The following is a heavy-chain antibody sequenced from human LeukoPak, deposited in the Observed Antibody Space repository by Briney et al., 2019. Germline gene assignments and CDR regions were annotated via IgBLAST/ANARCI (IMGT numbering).Heavy chain of an antibody. CDR2: INHSRIT. CDR1: GGSFSGYY. D-gene: IGHD6-19*01. V-gene: IGHV4-34*01. CDR3: ARDRIAVAGYFDY. Sequence: SETLSLTCAVYGGSFSGYYWSWIRQPPGKRLECSGEINHSRITNYNPSLKSRVTISVDTSKNQFSLKLSSVTAADTAVYYCARDRIAVAGYFDYWGQGTLVTVSS. J-gene: IGHJ4*02.